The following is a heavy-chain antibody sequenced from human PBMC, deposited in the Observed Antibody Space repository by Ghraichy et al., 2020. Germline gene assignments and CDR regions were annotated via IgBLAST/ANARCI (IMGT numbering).Heavy chain of an antibody. CDR2: IIPVLNLR. Sequence: SVKVSCQASGGPFSSYTITWVRPAPGQGLEWMGRIIPVLNLRNYTQKLQGRATIIADSSTRTAYMELGVLTSEDTAVYYCSATYGSGLSYMDVWGQGTTVIVTS. CDR1: GGPFSSYT. V-gene: IGHV1-69*02. CDR3: SATYGSGLSYMDV. D-gene: IGHD3-10*01. J-gene: IGHJ6*02.